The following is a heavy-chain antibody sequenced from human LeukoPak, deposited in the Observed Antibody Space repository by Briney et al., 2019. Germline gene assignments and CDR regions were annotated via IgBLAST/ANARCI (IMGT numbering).Heavy chain of an antibody. D-gene: IGHD3-10*01. CDR3: AKVTGYTGSGSHFDS. J-gene: IGHJ4*02. V-gene: IGHV3-48*03. Sequence: PGGSLRRSCAASGFTFSSYEMNWVRQAPGKGLEWVSYISTGGHTMQYADSVMGRFTISRDNAKNSLYLQMNSLRVEDTAVYYCAKVTGYTGSGSHFDSWGQGTLVTVSS. CDR2: ISTGGHTM. CDR1: GFTFSSYE.